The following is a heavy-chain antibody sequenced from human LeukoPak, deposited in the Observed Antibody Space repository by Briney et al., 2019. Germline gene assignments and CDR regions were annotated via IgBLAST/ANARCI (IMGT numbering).Heavy chain of an antibody. D-gene: IGHD3-10*01. CDR1: GFTFSSHG. J-gene: IGHJ4*02. CDR2: ISGSGDNT. Sequence: GGSLRLSCAASGFTFSSHGMSWVRQAPGKGLEWVSTISGSGDNTYYADSVKGRFTISRDNSKNTLYLQMNGLRAEDTAVYYCARVTYGSGTYGAFDYWGQGTLVTVSS. CDR3: ARVTYGSGTYGAFDY. V-gene: IGHV3-23*01.